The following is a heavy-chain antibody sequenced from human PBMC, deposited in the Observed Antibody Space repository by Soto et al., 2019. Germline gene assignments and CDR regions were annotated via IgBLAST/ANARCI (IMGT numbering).Heavy chain of an antibody. Sequence: EVQVVESGGGLVKPGGSLRLSCAASGFTFGTYTMNWVRQAPGMGLEWVSSISPNSNYIYYAVSVQGRFTISRDNAKNSLFLQMSSLRTEDTALYYCTRGTYGDYDYWGQGALVTVSS. D-gene: IGHD4-17*01. CDR3: TRGTYGDYDY. CDR2: ISPNSNYI. V-gene: IGHV3-21*01. J-gene: IGHJ4*02. CDR1: GFTFGTYT.